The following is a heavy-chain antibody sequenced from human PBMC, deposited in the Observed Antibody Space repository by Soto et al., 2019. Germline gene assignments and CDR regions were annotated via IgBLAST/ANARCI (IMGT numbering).Heavy chain of an antibody. V-gene: IGHV3-23*01. Sequence: GGSLRVSCAGSGFTFSSNAMSWVRQAPGKGLEWVSSVSGDGYASDYADSVKGRFTVSRQNSKNTLYLQMNSLRAEDTAVYYCAKRHYFGSGSFALATWGQGTLVTVSS. CDR3: AKRHYFGSGSFALAT. CDR1: GFTFSSNA. J-gene: IGHJ4*03. CDR2: VSGDGYAS. D-gene: IGHD3-10*01.